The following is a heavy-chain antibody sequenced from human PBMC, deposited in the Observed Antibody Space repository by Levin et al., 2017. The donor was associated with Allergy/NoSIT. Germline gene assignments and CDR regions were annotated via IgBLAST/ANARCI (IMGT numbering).Heavy chain of an antibody. Sequence: SVKVSCKASGDTFSRYTINWIRQSPGQGFEWMGRIVPMLGVTNYAQKFRDRVTFSADKSTFTVYMFLNSLRSEDTAVYYCARGTLSASGTETFDYWGQGALVTVSS. D-gene: IGHD6-13*01. J-gene: IGHJ4*02. CDR3: ARGTLSASGTETFDY. CDR1: GDTFSRYT. V-gene: IGHV1-69*02. CDR2: IVPMLGVT.